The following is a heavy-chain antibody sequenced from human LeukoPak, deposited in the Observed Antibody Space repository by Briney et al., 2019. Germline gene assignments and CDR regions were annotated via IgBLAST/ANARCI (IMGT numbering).Heavy chain of an antibody. J-gene: IGHJ4*02. CDR1: GFTFSSYG. D-gene: IGHD6-13*01. V-gene: IGHV3-30*02. CDR3: AKERVPGIAAAGPDY. Sequence: GGSLRLSCAASGFTFSSYGMHWVRQAPGKGLEWVAFIRYDGSNKYYADSVKGRFTISRDNSKNTLYLQMNSLRAEDTAVYYCAKERVPGIAAAGPDYWGQGTLVTVSS. CDR2: IRYDGSNK.